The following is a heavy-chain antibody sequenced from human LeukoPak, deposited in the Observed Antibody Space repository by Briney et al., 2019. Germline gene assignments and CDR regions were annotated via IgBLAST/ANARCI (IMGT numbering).Heavy chain of an antibody. CDR1: GYTFTSYY. V-gene: IGHV1-46*01. CDR3: AVNYRLIDY. Sequence: ASVKVSCKASGYTFTSYYMHWVRQAPGQGLEWMGIINPSGGSTSYAQKFQGRVTMTEDTSTDTAYMELSSLRSEDTAVYYCAVNYRLIDYWGQGTLVTVSS. CDR2: INPSGGST. J-gene: IGHJ4*02. D-gene: IGHD5-24*01.